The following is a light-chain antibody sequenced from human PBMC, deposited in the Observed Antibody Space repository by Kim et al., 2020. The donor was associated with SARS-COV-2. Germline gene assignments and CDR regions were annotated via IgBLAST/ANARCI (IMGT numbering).Light chain of an antibody. Sequence: ASVGNRFTITYRASQDIRNDLGWYQQNPGRAPKRLIYGASSLQSGVPSRFSGSGSGTEFTLTISSLQPEDFATYFCLQHNTYPITFGQGTRLEIK. CDR2: GAS. V-gene: IGKV1-17*01. CDR1: QDIRND. CDR3: LQHNTYPIT. J-gene: IGKJ5*01.